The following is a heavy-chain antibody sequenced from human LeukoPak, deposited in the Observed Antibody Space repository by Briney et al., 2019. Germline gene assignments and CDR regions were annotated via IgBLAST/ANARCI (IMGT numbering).Heavy chain of an antibody. Sequence: SETLSLTCAVSGYSISSGYYWGWIRQPPGKGLEWIGSIYHSGSTYYNPSLKSRVTISVDTSKNQFSLKPSSVTAADTAVYYCARLWFGELLRPDYWGQGTLVTVSS. CDR2: IYHSGST. D-gene: IGHD3-10*01. CDR3: ARLWFGELLRPDY. V-gene: IGHV4-38-2*01. J-gene: IGHJ4*02. CDR1: GYSISSGYY.